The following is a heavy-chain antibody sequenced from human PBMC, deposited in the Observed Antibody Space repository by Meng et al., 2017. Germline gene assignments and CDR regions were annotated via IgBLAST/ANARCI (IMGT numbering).Heavy chain of an antibody. CDR2: INHSGST. CDR3: ARGPVGGDSSGYYFLQH. Sequence: SLTCAVYGGSFSGYYWSWIRQPPGKGLEWIGEINHSGSTNYNPSLKSRVTISVDTSKNQFSLKLSSVTAADTAVYYCARGPVGGDSSGYYFLQHWGQGTLVTVSS. V-gene: IGHV4-34*01. D-gene: IGHD3-22*01. CDR1: GGSFSGYY. J-gene: IGHJ1*01.